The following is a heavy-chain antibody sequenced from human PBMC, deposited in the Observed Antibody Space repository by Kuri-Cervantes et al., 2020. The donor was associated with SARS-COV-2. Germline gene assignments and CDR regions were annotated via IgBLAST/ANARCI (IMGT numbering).Heavy chain of an antibody. CDR2: IYPGDSDT. CDR3: ARPRGGSSWSRDAFDI. V-gene: IGHV5-51*01. J-gene: IGHJ3*02. Sequence: GESLKISCKGSGYSFTSYWIGWVRQMPGKGLEWVGIIYPGDSDTRYSPSFQGQVTISADKSISTAYLQWSSLKASDTAMYYCARPRGGSSWSRDAFDIWGQGTMVTVSS. CDR1: GYSFTSYW. D-gene: IGHD6-13*01.